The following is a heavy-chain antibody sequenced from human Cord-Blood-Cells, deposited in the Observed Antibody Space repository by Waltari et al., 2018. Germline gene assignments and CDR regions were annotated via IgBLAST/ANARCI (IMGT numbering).Heavy chain of an antibody. D-gene: IGHD3-10*01. V-gene: IGHV4-34*01. CDR1: GGSFSGYS. J-gene: IGHJ4*02. Sequence: QVQRQQWGAGLLKPSETLSLTGAAYGGSFSGYSWRWIRPPPGTGLEWIGEINHSGSTNYNPSLKSRVTISVDTSKNQFSLKLSSVTAADTAVYYCARGPDLWFGELYFDYWGQGTLFTVSS. CDR3: ARGPDLWFGELYFDY. CDR2: INHSGST.